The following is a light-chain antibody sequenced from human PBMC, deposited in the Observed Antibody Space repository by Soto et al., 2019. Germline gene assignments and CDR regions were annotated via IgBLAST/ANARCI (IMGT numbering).Light chain of an antibody. J-gene: IGKJ1*01. CDR2: DAS. CDR1: QSISSW. Sequence: DIQMTQSPSTLSASVGDRVTITCRASQSISSWLAWYQQKPGKAPKLLIYDASSLESGVPSRFSGSGSGTEFTLTISSLQPDVFATYYCQQYXSYSGTFRQGTKV. V-gene: IGKV1-5*01. CDR3: QQYXSYSGT.